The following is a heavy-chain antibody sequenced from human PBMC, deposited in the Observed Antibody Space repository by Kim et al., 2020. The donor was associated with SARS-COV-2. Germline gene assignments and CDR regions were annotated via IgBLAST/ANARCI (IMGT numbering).Heavy chain of an antibody. CDR1: GFTFSSYA. V-gene: IGHV3-30*04. D-gene: IGHD3-22*01. CDR3: ARTPIVVVITWDY. CDR2: ISYDGSNK. J-gene: IGHJ4*02. Sequence: GGSLRLSCAASGFTFSSYAMHWVRQAPGKGLEWVAVISYDGSNKYYADSVKGRFTISRDNSKNTLYLQMNSLRAEDTAVYYCARTPIVVVITWDYWGQGTLVTVSS.